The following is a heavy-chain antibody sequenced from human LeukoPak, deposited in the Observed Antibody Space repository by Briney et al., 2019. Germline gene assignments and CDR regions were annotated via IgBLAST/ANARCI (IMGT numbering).Heavy chain of an antibody. CDR3: ARHVPDYDFWSGYFPFFFDY. V-gene: IGHV4-39*01. CDR1: GGSISSSSYY. D-gene: IGHD3-3*01. Sequence: SETLSLTCTVSGGSISSSSYYWGWIRQPPGKGLEWIGSIYYSGSTYYNPSLKSRVTISVDTSKNQFSLKLSSVTAADTAVYYCARHVPDYDFWSGYFPFFFDYWGQGTLVTVSS. CDR2: IYYSGST. J-gene: IGHJ4*02.